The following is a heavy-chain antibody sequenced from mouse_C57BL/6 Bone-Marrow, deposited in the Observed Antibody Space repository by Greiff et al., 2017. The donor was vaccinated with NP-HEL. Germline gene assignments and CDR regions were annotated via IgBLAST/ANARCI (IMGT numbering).Heavy chain of an antibody. D-gene: IGHD1-1*01. Sequence: DVHLVESGGDLVKPGGSLKLSCAASGFTFSSYGMSWVRQTPDKRLEWVATISSGGSYTYYPDSVKGRFTISRDNAKNTLYLQMSSLKSEDTAMYYCARPVVATGDYYAMDYWGQGTSVTVSS. J-gene: IGHJ4*01. CDR3: ARPVVATGDYYAMDY. V-gene: IGHV5-6*01. CDR2: ISSGGSYT. CDR1: GFTFSSYG.